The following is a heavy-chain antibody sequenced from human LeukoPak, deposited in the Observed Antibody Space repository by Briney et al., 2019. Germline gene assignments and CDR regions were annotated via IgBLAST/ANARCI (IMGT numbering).Heavy chain of an antibody. V-gene: IGHV1-18*01. CDR1: GYTFTSYA. D-gene: IGHD6-19*01. Sequence: ASVKVSCKASGYTFTSYAMHWVRQAPGQRLEWMGWISAYNGNTNYAQKLQGRVTMTTDTSTSTAYMELRSLRSDDTAVYYCARRVAGSGWEYYFDYWGQGTLVTVSS. CDR2: ISAYNGNT. CDR3: ARRVAGSGWEYYFDY. J-gene: IGHJ4*02.